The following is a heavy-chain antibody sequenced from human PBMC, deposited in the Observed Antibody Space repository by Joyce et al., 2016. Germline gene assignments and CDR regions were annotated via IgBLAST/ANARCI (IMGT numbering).Heavy chain of an antibody. D-gene: IGHD3-10*01. Sequence: QVQLQEWGAGLLKPSETLSLTCAVYGGSLSGYYWSWIRQAPGMGLEWIGEVNDRGRTNYNPSLKSRATTSMDTSKNQFSLRLTTVTAADTAVYFCARARRGIILARGEMGEYLQHWAGAPWSSSHQ. V-gene: IGHV4-34*01. CDR2: VNDRGRT. J-gene: IGHJ1*01. CDR1: GGSLSGYY. CDR3: ARARRGIILARGEMGEYLQH.